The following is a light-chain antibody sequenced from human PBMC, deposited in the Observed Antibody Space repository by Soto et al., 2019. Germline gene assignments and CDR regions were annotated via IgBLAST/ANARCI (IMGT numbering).Light chain of an antibody. CDR1: QSVIY. Sequence: EIVLTRSPGTLSLSPGERTTLSCRASQSVIYLAWYQQKPGQAPRLLIYGASTRATGIPDRFSGSGSGTVFTLTISRLEPEDSAVYYCQQYGDTPITFGQGTRLEIK. V-gene: IGKV3-20*01. CDR3: QQYGDTPIT. CDR2: GAS. J-gene: IGKJ5*01.